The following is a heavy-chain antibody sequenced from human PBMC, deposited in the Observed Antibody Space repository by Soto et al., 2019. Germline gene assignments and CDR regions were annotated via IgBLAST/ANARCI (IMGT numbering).Heavy chain of an antibody. Sequence: PSETLSLTCAVSGGSISSGGYSWSWIRQPPGKGLEWIGYIYHSGSTYYNPSLKSLASVTAADTAVYYCARHFDYTSSWYLSRVEYWGQGTVVTVSS. D-gene: IGHD6-13*01. CDR3: Y. CDR1: GGSISSGGYS. J-gene: IGHJ4*02. CDR2: IYHSGST. V-gene: IGHV4-30-2*01.